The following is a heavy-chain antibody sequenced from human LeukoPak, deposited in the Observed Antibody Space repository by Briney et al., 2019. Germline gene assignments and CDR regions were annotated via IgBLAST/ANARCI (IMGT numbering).Heavy chain of an antibody. CDR2: IYSGGST. CDR3: AKGHTPGTYSSSSYFDY. Sequence: GGSLRLSCAASGFTVSSNYMSWVRQAPGKGLEWVSVIYSGGSTYYADSVKGRFTISRDNSKNTLYLQMNSLRAEDTAVYYCAKGHTPGTYSSSSYFDYWGQGTLVTVSS. CDR1: GFTVSSNY. V-gene: IGHV3-66*01. J-gene: IGHJ4*02. D-gene: IGHD6-6*01.